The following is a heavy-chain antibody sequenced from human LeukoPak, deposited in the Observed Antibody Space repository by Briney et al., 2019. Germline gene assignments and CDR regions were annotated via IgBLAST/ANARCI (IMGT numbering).Heavy chain of an antibody. CDR2: IYYSGST. CDR3: ARANVDIVATRGDYFDY. Sequence: SETLSLTCTVSGGSISSGGYYWGWIRQHPGKGLEWIGYIYYSGSTYYNPSLKSRVTISVDTSKNQFTLKLSSVTAADTAVYYCARANVDIVATRGDYFDYWGQGTLVTVSS. D-gene: IGHD5-12*01. J-gene: IGHJ4*02. CDR1: GGSISSGGYY. V-gene: IGHV4-31*03.